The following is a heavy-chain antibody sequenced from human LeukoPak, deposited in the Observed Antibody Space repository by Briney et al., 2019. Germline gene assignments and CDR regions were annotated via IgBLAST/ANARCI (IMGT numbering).Heavy chain of an antibody. CDR2: ISAYNGNT. D-gene: IGHD5-18*01. V-gene: IGHV1-18*01. CDR3: ARVTRGYSYGYDW. Sequence: GASVKVSCKASGGTFSSYGISWVRQAPGQGLEWMGWISAYNGNTNYAQKLQGRVTMTTDTSTSTAYMELRSLRSDDTAVYYCARVTRGYSYGYDWWGQGTLVTVSS. CDR1: GGTFSSYG. J-gene: IGHJ4*02.